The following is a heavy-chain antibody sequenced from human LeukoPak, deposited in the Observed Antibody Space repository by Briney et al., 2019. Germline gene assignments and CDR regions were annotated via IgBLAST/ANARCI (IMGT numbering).Heavy chain of an antibody. V-gene: IGHV4-4*07. CDR3: ARGSNWFDP. J-gene: IGHJ5*02. CDR1: SGSISGYY. CDR2: IYTSGSA. Sequence: SETLSLTCTCTVSSGSISGYYWSWIRQPAGKGLEWIGRIYTSGSANYNPSLKSRVTMSVDTSKNQFSLKLRSVTAADTAVYYCARGSNWFDPWGQGMLVTVSS.